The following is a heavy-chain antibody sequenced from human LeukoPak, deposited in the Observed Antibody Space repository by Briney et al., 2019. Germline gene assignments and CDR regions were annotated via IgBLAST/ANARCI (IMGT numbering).Heavy chain of an antibody. J-gene: IGHJ4*02. CDR1: GYTFTGYY. Sequence: ASVKVSCKASGYTFTGYYMHWVRQAPGQGLEWMGWINPNSGGTNYAQKFQGRVTMTRDTSISTAYVELSRLRSDDTAVYYCARGPFITMVRGVIISYYFDYWGQGTLVTVSS. CDR3: ARGPFITMVRGVIISYYFDY. CDR2: INPNSGGT. D-gene: IGHD3-10*01. V-gene: IGHV1-2*02.